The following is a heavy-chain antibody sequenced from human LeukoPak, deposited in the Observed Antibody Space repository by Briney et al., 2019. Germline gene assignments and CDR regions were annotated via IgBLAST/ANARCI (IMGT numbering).Heavy chain of an antibody. J-gene: IGHJ4*02. Sequence: GGSLRLSCAASGFTFSSYAMSWVRQAPGKGLEWVSAISGSGGSTYYADSVKGRFTISRDNSKNTLYLQMNSLRAEDTAVYYCAKEGAHYDILTGYYANPYYFDNWGQGTLVTVSS. V-gene: IGHV3-23*01. D-gene: IGHD3-9*01. CDR2: ISGSGGST. CDR1: GFTFSSYA. CDR3: AKEGAHYDILTGYYANPYYFDN.